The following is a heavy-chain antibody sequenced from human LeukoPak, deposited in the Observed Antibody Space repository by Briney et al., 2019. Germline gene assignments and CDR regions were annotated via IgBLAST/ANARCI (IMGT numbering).Heavy chain of an antibody. J-gene: IGHJ4*02. V-gene: IGHV1-2*06. D-gene: IGHD3-3*01. CDR1: GYTFTGYY. Sequence: ASVKVSCKASGYTFTGYYMHWVRQAPGQGLEWMGRINPNSGGTNYAQKFQGRVTMTRDTSISTAYMELSRLRSDDTAVYYCASHRNPYDFWSGYXXXYWXQGTLVTVSS. CDR2: INPNSGGT. CDR3: ASHRNPYDFWSGYXXXY.